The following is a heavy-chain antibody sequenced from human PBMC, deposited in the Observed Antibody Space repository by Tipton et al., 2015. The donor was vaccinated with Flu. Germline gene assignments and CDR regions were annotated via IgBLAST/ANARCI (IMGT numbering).Heavy chain of an antibody. D-gene: IGHD3-3*01. CDR2: VSYGGRDK. CDR3: AKDTAPRFLEWWNA. V-gene: IGHV3-30*18. CDR1: GFTFNNYG. Sequence: RSLRLSCAASGFTFNNYGMHWVRQAPGKGLEWVALVSYGGRDKYYADSVKGRFTISRDNSKNALYLQMSSLRPEDTAVYYCAKDTAPRFLEWWNAWGQGTTVIVSS. J-gene: IGHJ6*02.